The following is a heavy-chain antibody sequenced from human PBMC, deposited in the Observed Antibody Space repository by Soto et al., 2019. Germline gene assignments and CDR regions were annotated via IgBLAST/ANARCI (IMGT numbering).Heavy chain of an antibody. D-gene: IGHD3-22*01. V-gene: IGHV3-33*01. J-gene: IGHJ6*02. CDR1: GFTFSSYG. CDR2: IWYDGSNK. CDR3: ARDAGYYYDSSGYSPGYYYYYGMDV. Sequence: GGSLRLSCAASGFTFSSYGMHWVRQAPGKGLEWVAVIWYDGSNKYYADSVKGRFTISRDNSKNTLYLQMNSLRAEDTAVYYCARDAGYYYDSSGYSPGYYYYYGMDVWGQGTTVTVSS.